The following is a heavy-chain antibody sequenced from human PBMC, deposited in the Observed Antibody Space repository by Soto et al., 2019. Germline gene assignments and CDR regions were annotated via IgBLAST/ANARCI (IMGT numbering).Heavy chain of an antibody. CDR3: ARAGVDTAMDYYYGMDV. CDR2: IYYSGST. J-gene: IGHJ6*02. CDR1: GGSIRSGGYY. D-gene: IGHD5-18*01. V-gene: IGHV4-31*03. Sequence: QVQLQESGPGLVKPSQNLSLTCTVSGGSIRSGGYYWSWIRQHPGKDLEWIGYIYYSGSTYYNPSLKSRVTISVDTSKNQYSLKLSSVTAADTAVYYCARAGVDTAMDYYYGMDVWGQGTTVTVSS.